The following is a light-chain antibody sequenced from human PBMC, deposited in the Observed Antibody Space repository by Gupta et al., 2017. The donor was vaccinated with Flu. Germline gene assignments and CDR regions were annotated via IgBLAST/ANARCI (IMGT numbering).Light chain of an antibody. J-gene: IGKJ1*01. CDR3: QQDGSSPQT. Sequence: EIVLTQSPGTLSLSPGERATLSCRASQSVSSSYLAWYPQKPGQAPRLLIYAASSRATGIPDRFSGSGSGTDFTFTITRLEPEDLAVYFCQQDGSSPQTFGQGTRVDIK. CDR2: AAS. CDR1: QSVSSSY. V-gene: IGKV3-20*01.